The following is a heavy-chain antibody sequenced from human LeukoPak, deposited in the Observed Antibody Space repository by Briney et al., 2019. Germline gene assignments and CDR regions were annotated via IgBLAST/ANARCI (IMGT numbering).Heavy chain of an antibody. D-gene: IGHD6-13*01. Sequence: VASVKVSCKASGYTFTTYYVHWVRQAPGQGLEWMGIINPSGGSTTYAQKFRGRLTMTRDMSTSTGYMELRSLRSDDTAVYYCARDGAGGSSWYPSTHFDNWGQGTLVTVSS. CDR2: INPSGGST. CDR3: ARDGAGGSSWYPSTHFDN. CDR1: GYTFTTYY. J-gene: IGHJ4*02. V-gene: IGHV1-46*01.